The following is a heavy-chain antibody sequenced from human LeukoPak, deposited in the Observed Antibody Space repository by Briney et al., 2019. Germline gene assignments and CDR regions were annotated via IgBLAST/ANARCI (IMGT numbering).Heavy chain of an antibody. Sequence: PGGSLRLSCAASGFTFSDYYMSWIRQAPGKGLEWVSYISSSGSTIYYADSVKGRFTIPRDNAKNSLYLQMNSLRAEDTAVYYCARDDTHYYDILTGYYKYWGQGTLVTVSS. V-gene: IGHV3-11*04. D-gene: IGHD3-9*01. CDR2: ISSSGSTI. CDR1: GFTFSDYY. CDR3: ARDDTHYYDILTGYYKY. J-gene: IGHJ4*02.